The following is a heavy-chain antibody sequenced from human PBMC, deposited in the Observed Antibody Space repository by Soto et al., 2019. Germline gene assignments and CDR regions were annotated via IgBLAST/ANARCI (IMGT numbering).Heavy chain of an antibody. V-gene: IGHV1-24*01. D-gene: IGHD1-7*01. J-gene: IGHJ5*02. Sequence: ASVKVSCKVSGYTLTELSMHWVRQAPGKGLEWMGGFDPEDGETIYAQKFQGRVTMTEDTSTDTAYMELSSLRSEDTSVYYCATAQHWNYHWFDPWGQGTLVTVSS. CDR3: ATAQHWNYHWFDP. CDR1: GYTLTELS. CDR2: FDPEDGET.